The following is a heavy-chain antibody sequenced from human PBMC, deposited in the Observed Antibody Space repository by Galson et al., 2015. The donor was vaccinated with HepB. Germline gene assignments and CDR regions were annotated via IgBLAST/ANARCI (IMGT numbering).Heavy chain of an antibody. Sequence: SVKVSCKASGYTFTSYAMNWVRQAPGQGLEWMGWINTNTGNPTYAQGFTGRFVFSLDTSVSTAYLQISSLKAEDTAVYYCARERHEYYYDSSGYKDYYYYGMDVWGQGTTVTVSS. CDR2: INTNTGNP. J-gene: IGHJ6*02. CDR1: GYTFTSYA. CDR3: ARERHEYYYDSSGYKDYYYYGMDV. V-gene: IGHV7-4-1*02. D-gene: IGHD3-22*01.